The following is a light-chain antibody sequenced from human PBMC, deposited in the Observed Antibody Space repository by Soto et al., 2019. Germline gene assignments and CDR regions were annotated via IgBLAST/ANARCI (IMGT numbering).Light chain of an antibody. CDR2: GAS. V-gene: IGKV3-20*01. CDR1: QSVSNDF. CDR3: HEYGSSLWT. Sequence: EIVLTQSPGILSLSPGERATLSCRASQSVSNDFLAWYQQKPGQAPRLLIYGASTRATDVPDRFSGSGSGAEFTLTISRLEPEDFAVYYCHEYGSSLWTFGQGTKVDI. J-gene: IGKJ1*01.